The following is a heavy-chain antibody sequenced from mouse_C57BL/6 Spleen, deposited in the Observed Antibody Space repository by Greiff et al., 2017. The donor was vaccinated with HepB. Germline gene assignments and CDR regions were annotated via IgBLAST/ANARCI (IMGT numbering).Heavy chain of an antibody. Sequence: EVKLMESGGGLVQPGGSLSLSCAASGFTFTDYYMSWVRQPPGKALEWLGFIRNKANGYTTEYSASVKGRFTISRDNSQSILYLQMNALRAEDSATYYCARYFSMDYWGQGTSVTVSS. CDR2: IRNKANGYTT. CDR3: ARYFSMDY. V-gene: IGHV7-3*01. CDR1: GFTFTDYY. J-gene: IGHJ4*01.